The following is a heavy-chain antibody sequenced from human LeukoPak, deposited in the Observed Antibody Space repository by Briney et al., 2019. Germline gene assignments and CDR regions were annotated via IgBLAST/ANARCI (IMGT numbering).Heavy chain of an antibody. CDR1: GYTFTDYY. J-gene: IGHJ6*02. Sequence: APVKVSCKTSGYTFTDYYLHWVRQAPGQGLEWMGWINPNSGGTNYAQKFQGRVTMTNDTSINTAYLEVNRLRSDDTAVYYCARGSEDIVIMVYEPPWSGMDVWGQGTTVTVSS. CDR2: INPNSGGT. V-gene: IGHV1-2*02. D-gene: IGHD2-8*01. CDR3: ARGSEDIVIMVYEPPWSGMDV.